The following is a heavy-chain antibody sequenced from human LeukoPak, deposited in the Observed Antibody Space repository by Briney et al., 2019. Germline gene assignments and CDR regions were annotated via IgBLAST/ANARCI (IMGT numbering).Heavy chain of an antibody. CDR3: ARVYCSGGSCYDY. CDR2: IIPIFGTA. Sequence: SVKVSCKASGGTFSSYAISWVRQAPGQGLEWMGGIIPIFGTANYAQKFQGRVTITADESTSTAYMELSSLRSEDTAVYYCARVYCSGGSCYDYWGQGTLVTASS. V-gene: IGHV1-69*01. CDR1: GGTFSSYA. D-gene: IGHD2-15*01. J-gene: IGHJ4*02.